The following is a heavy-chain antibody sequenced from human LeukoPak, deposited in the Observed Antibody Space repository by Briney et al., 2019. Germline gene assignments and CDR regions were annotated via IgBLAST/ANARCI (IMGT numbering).Heavy chain of an antibody. D-gene: IGHD6-13*01. V-gene: IGHV1-2*02. CDR1: GYTFTGYY. J-gene: IGHJ4*02. CDR3: ARDRDTIATTDAGGDHFHH. CDR2: INPNSGGT. Sequence: ASVKVSCKASGYTFTGYYMHWVRQAPGQGLEWMGWINPNSGGTNYAQYFQGRVTMTRDTSISTAYMELSSLRSDDTAFYYCARDRDTIATTDAGGDHFHHWGQGTLVTVSS.